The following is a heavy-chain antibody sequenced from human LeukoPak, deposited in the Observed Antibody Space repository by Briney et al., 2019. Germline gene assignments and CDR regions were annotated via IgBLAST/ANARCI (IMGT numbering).Heavy chain of an antibody. CDR3: ARGLVLLSGAYYFDY. CDR2: ISSSGSTI. V-gene: IGHV3-11*01. D-gene: IGHD3-10*01. Sequence: GGSLRLSCAASGFTFSDYYMSWIRQAPGKGLEWVSYISSSGSTIYYADSVKGRFTISRDNAKNSLYLQMNSPRAEDTAVYYCARGLVLLSGAYYFDYWGQGTLVTVSS. CDR1: GFTFSDYY. J-gene: IGHJ4*02.